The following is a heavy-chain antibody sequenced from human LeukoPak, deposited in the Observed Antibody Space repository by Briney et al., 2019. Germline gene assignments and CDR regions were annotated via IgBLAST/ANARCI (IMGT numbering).Heavy chain of an antibody. V-gene: IGHV3-30*02. J-gene: IGHJ4*02. CDR1: GFTFNIYG. Sequence: PGGSLRLSCAASGFTFNIYGMHWVRQAPGKGLEWVAFIQYDGSNKYYADSVKGRFTISRDNSKNTLYLQMNSLRAEDTGVYYCAKDLSSGSRRAYWGQGTLVTVSS. CDR3: AKDLSSGSRRAY. CDR2: IQYDGSNK. D-gene: IGHD6-19*01.